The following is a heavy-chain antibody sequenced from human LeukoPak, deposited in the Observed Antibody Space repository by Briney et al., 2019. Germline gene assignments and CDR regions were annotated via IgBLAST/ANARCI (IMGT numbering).Heavy chain of an antibody. CDR2: ISYDGSNK. D-gene: IGHD2-21*02. V-gene: IGHV3-30*18. CDR1: GFTFSSYG. CDR3: AKSVTMDV. Sequence: GRSLRLSCAASGFTFSSYGMHWVRQAPGKGLEWVAVISYDGSNKYYADSVKGRFTISRDNSKNTLYLQMNSLRAEDTAVYYCAKSVTMDVWGQGTTVTVFS. J-gene: IGHJ6*02.